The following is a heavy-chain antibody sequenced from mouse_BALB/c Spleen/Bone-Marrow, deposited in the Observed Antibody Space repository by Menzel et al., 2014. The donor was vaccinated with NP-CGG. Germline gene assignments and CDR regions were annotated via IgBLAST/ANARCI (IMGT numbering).Heavy chain of an antibody. V-gene: IGHV5-6-2*01. Sequence: EVMLVESGGGLVKLGGSLKLSCAASGFTFSSYYMSWVRQTPEKRLELVATINSNGGSTYYPDTVKGRFTISRGNAKNTLFLQMSSLKSEDTALYYCARHGGYGNCFDYWGQGTPLPVSS. CDR2: INSNGGST. D-gene: IGHD2-10*02. CDR3: ARHGGYGNCFDY. CDR1: GFTFSSYY. J-gene: IGHJ2*01.